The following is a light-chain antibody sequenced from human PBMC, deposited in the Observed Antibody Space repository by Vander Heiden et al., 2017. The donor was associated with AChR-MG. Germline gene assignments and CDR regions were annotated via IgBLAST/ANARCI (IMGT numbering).Light chain of an antibody. V-gene: IGKV1-33*01. CDR3: QQVDNLPLT. CDR2: DAS. CDR1: QGITNY. Sequence: DIHMTQSPSSLSASVGDRVTITCQASQGITNYLNWYQQKPGKAPKLLIYDASNLETGVPSRFSGSGSGTDFTFTISSLQPEDIATYYCQQVDNLPLTFGGGTKVEIK. J-gene: IGKJ4*01.